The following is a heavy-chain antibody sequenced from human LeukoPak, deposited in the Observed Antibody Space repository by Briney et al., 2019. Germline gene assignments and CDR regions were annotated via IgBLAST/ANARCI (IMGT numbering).Heavy chain of an antibody. D-gene: IGHD6-13*01. CDR1: GFTFSSYG. Sequence: GGSLRFSCAASGFTFSSYGMHWVRRAPGKGLEWVAVIWYDGSNKYYADSVKGRFTISRDNSKNTLYLQMNSLRAEDTAVYYCARDRKRSSWVDYWGQGTLVTVSS. CDR3: ARDRKRSSWVDY. V-gene: IGHV3-33*01. J-gene: IGHJ4*02. CDR2: IWYDGSNK.